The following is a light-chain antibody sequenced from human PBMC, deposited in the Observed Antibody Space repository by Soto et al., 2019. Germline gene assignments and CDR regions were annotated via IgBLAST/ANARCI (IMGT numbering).Light chain of an antibody. V-gene: IGLV2-8*01. CDR2: EVS. J-gene: IGLJ2*01. CDR1: SSDVGGYNY. CDR3: SSYAGRNDLV. Sequence: QSALTQPPSASGSPGQSVTISCTGTSSDVGGYNYVSWYQQHPGKAPKLMIYEVSKRPSGVPDRFSGSKSGTTASLTVSVLQAEDEAYYYCSSYAGRNDLVFGGGTKLTVL.